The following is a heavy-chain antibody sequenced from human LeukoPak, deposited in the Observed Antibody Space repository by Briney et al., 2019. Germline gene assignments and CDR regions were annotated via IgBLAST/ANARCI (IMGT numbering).Heavy chain of an antibody. CDR2: ISGDGART. Sequence: GGSLRLSCAASAFPFSTYVMSWVRQAPGGGLEWISSISGDGARTYYTNSVKGRFTISRDNPKNTLSLQVNSLRVEDTAVYYCAKGGLTTPLHYWGQGTLVTVSS. CDR1: AFPFSTYV. V-gene: IGHV3-23*01. CDR3: AKGGLTTPLHY. D-gene: IGHD1-14*01. J-gene: IGHJ4*02.